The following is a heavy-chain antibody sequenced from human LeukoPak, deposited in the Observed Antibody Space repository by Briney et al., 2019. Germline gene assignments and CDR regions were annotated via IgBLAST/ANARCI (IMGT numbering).Heavy chain of an antibody. D-gene: IGHD1-26*01. J-gene: IGHJ4*02. CDR2: IKQDGSEK. CDR3: ASYMGGIVGATGAFDY. V-gene: IGHV3-7*03. Sequence: PSETLSLTCAVSGGSISSSNWWSWVRQPPGKGLEWVATIKQDGSEKYYVDSVKGRFTISRDNAKNSLYLQMNSLRAEDTAVYYCASYMGGIVGATGAFDYWGQGTLVTVSS. CDR1: GGSISSSNW.